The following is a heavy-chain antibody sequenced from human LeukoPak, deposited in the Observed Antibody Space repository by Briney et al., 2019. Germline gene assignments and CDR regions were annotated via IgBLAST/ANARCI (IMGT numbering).Heavy chain of an antibody. V-gene: IGHV4-4*07. CDR2: ICTSGST. CDR1: GGSISSYH. CDR3: ASGGESDTFDI. J-gene: IGHJ3*02. Sequence: PSETLSLTCTVSGGSISSYHWSWIRQPAGKGLEWIGHICTSGSTNYNPSLKSRVTMSVDTSKNQFPLKLSSVTAADTAVYYCASGGESDTFDIWGQGTMVTVSS. D-gene: IGHD2-15*01.